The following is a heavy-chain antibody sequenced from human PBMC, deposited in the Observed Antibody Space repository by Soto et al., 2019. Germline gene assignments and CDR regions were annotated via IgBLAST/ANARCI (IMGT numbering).Heavy chain of an antibody. CDR1: GGSISSYY. CDR3: ARRESYYYGSGRPSTSYNWFDP. CDR2: IYYSGST. J-gene: IGHJ5*02. D-gene: IGHD3-10*01. Sequence: SETLSLTCTVSGGSISSYYWSWIRQPPGKGLEWIGYIYYSGSTNYNPSLKSRVTISVDTSKNQFSLKLSSVTAADTAVYYCARRESYYYGSGRPSTSYNWFDPSGQGTLVTVCS. V-gene: IGHV4-59*01.